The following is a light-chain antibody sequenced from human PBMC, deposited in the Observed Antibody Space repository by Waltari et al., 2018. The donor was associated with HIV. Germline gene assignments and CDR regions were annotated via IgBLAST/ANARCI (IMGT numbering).Light chain of an antibody. CDR3: CSYAGSYTLV. J-gene: IGLJ2*01. CDR2: DVS. CDR1: SSDVGGNNY. Sequence: QSALTQPRPVSGSPGQSVPISCPGTSSDVGGNNYVSWSQQHPGKAPKLIIYDVSKRPSGVPDRFSGSKSGNTASLTISGLQAEDEADYYCCSYAGSYTLVFGGGTKLTVL. V-gene: IGLV2-11*01.